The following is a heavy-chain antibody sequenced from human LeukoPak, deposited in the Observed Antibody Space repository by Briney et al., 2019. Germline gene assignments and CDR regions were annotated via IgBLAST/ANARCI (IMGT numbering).Heavy chain of an antibody. CDR1: GGSISSYY. CDR2: IYYSGST. D-gene: IGHD2-15*01. CDR3: AVSGGQPYNWFDP. J-gene: IGHJ5*02. V-gene: IGHV4-59*08. Sequence: SETLSLTCTVSGGSISSYYWSWIRQPPGKGLEWIGYIYYSGSTNYNPSLKSRVTISVDTSKNQFSLKLSSVTAADTAVYYCAVSGGQPYNWFDPWGQGTLVTVSS.